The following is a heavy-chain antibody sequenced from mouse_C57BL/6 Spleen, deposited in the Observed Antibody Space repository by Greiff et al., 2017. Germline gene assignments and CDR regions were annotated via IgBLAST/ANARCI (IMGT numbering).Heavy chain of an antibody. Sequence: EVMLVESGEGLVKPGGSLKLSCAASGFTFSSYAMSWVRQTPEKRLEWVAYISSGGDYIYYADTVKGRFTISRDNARNTLYLQMSSLKSEDTAIYYCTRGGYDIDDWGQGTTLTVSS. V-gene: IGHV5-9-1*02. CDR3: TRGGYDIDD. J-gene: IGHJ2*01. CDR2: ISSGGDYI. D-gene: IGHD2-2*01. CDR1: GFTFSSYA.